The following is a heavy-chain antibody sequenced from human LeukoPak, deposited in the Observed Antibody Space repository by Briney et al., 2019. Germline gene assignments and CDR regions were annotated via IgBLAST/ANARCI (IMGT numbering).Heavy chain of an antibody. CDR1: GFTISSYA. CDR2: ISKDGTSQ. Sequence: GGSLTLTCAASGFTISSYALDWLRQAPGQGLEWVAVISKDGTSQNYADSVKGRFTIARDNSKSTLYLQMNSLSPEDTAVYYCAGESFYIWGERKTVTVSS. J-gene: IGHJ6*01. D-gene: IGHD3-10*01. V-gene: IGHV3-30*04. CDR3: AGESFYI.